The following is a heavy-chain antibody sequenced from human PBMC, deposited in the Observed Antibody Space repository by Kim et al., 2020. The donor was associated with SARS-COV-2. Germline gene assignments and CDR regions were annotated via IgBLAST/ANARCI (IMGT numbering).Heavy chain of an antibody. CDR1: GFTFSSYG. CDR2: ISYDGSNK. V-gene: IGHV3-30*18. J-gene: IGHJ4*02. CDR3: AKDRYYHCSGGSCSVFDY. Sequence: GGSLRLSCAASGFTFSSYGMHWVRQAPGKGLEWVAVISYDGSNKYYADSVKGRFTISRDNSKNTLYLQMNSLRAEDTAVYYCAKDRYYHCSGGSCSVFDYWGQGTLVTVSS. D-gene: IGHD2-15*01.